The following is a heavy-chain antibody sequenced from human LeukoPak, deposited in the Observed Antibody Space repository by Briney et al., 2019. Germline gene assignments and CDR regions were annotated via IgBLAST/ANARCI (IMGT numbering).Heavy chain of an antibody. V-gene: IGHV3-30-3*01. CDR2: ISYDGSNK. D-gene: IGHD6-19*01. J-gene: IGHJ4*02. CDR3: ARDSDSSGWYFNPEYYFDY. Sequence: GGSLRLSCAASGFTFSSYAMHWVRQAPGKGLEWVAVISYDGSNKYYADSVKGRFTISRDNSKNTLYLQMNSLRAEDTAVYYCARDSDSSGWYFNPEYYFDYWGRGTLVTVSS. CDR1: GFTFSSYA.